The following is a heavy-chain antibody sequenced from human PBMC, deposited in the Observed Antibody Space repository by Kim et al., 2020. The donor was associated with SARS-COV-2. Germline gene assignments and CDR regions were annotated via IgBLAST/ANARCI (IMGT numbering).Heavy chain of an antibody. CDR2: IKSKTDGGTT. J-gene: IGHJ4*02. D-gene: IGHD3-3*01. CDR3: TTDISIFGVVTPRYYFDY. Sequence: GGSLRLSCAASGFTFSNAWMSWVRQAPGKGLEWVGRIKSKTDGGTTDYAAPVKSRFTISRDDSKNTLYLQMNSLKTEDTAVYYCTTDISIFGVVTPRYYFDYWGQGTLVTVSS. CDR1: GFTFSNAW. V-gene: IGHV3-15*01.